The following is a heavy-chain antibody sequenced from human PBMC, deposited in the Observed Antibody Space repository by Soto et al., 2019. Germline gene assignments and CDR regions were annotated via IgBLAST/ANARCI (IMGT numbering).Heavy chain of an antibody. CDR3: ANLGRGYSLGRAEDFQH. D-gene: IGHD5-18*01. J-gene: IGHJ1*01. CDR2: ISGSGGST. Sequence: EVQLLESGGGLVQPGGSLRLSCAASGFTFSSYAMSWVRQAPGKGLEWVSAISGSGGSTYYADSVKGRFTISRDNSKNTLYLQMHSPRAEDPAVYVCANLGRGYSLGRAEDFQHWGQGTLVTVSS. CDR1: GFTFSSYA. V-gene: IGHV3-23*01.